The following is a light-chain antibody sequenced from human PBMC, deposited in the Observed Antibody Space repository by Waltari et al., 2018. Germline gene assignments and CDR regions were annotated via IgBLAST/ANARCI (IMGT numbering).Light chain of an antibody. CDR3: AAWDDSLNGHWV. V-gene: IGLV1-44*01. CDR2: RNN. J-gene: IGLJ3*02. CDR1: SFNIGKNV. Sequence: QSDFTQPPSASATPGQRVTISCSGSSFNIGKNVVNWYQQHPGKAPTLVFYRNNRRPSVVPDRFSVSKSGTSASRASSGLQSEDEADYYCAAWDDSLNGHWVFGGGTKVTVL.